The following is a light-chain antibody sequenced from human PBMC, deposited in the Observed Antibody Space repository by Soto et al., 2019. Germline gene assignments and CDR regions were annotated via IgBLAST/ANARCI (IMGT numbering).Light chain of an antibody. V-gene: IGKV3-20*01. CDR2: GAS. J-gene: IGKJ4*01. Sequence: EMVLTQSPGTLSLSPGDRATLSCRASQSVSNDYVAWVQQKPGQTPRLLIYGASTRATGLPARISGSGSGTEITLTISRLEPEDFAVYFCQQYGSSPTFGGGTKVDIK. CDR1: QSVSNDY. CDR3: QQYGSSPT.